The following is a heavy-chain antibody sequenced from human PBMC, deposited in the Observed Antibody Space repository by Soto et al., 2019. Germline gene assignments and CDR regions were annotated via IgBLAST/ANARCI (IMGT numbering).Heavy chain of an antibody. Sequence: QVQLVESGGGVVQPGRSLRLSCAASGFTFSSYGMHWVRQAPGKGLEWVAVISYDGSNKYYADSVKGRFTISRDNSKNTLYLQMNSLRAEDTAVYYYAKVSYSPRVAFDIWGQGTMVTVSS. CDR3: AKVSYSPRVAFDI. D-gene: IGHD2-2*02. CDR2: ISYDGSNK. J-gene: IGHJ3*02. CDR1: GFTFSSYG. V-gene: IGHV3-30*18.